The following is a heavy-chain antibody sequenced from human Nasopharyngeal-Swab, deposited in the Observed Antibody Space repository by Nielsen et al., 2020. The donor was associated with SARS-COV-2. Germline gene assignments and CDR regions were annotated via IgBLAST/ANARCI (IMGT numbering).Heavy chain of an antibody. D-gene: IGHD3-16*01. CDR1: GFTFSDYW. CDR2: IKQDGTLK. CDR3: ARDVWGPDY. J-gene: IGHJ4*02. Sequence: GESLKISCGGSGFTFSDYWMSWVRQSPEKGLEWVANIKQDGTLKSYVDSVKGRFIISRGNAKNSLDLQMNSLRVEDTAVYYCARDVWGPDYWGQGILVTVSS. V-gene: IGHV3-7*03.